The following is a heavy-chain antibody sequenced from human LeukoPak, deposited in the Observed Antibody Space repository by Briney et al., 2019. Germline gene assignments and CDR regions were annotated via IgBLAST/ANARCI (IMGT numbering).Heavy chain of an antibody. Sequence: SVKVSCKASGGTFSSYAISWVRQAPGQGLEWMGGIIPIFGTANYAQKFQGRVTITADESTSTAYMELRSLRSDDTAVYYCARDASICSGGSCFFLYYYDSSGYYLNDYWGQGTLVTVSS. V-gene: IGHV1-69*01. D-gene: IGHD3-22*01. J-gene: IGHJ4*02. CDR3: ARDASICSGGSCFFLYYYDSSGYYLNDY. CDR1: GGTFSSYA. CDR2: IIPIFGTA.